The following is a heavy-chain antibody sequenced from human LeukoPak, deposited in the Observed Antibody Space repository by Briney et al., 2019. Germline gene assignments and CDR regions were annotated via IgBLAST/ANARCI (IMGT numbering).Heavy chain of an antibody. CDR1: GFTFSSYS. CDR3: ARDPLLWFGGPQGGNYYGMDV. Sequence: GGSLRLSCAASGFTFSSYSMNWVRQAPGKGLERVSSISSSSSYIYYADSVKGRFTISRDNAKNSLYLQMNSLRAEDTAVYYCARDPLLWFGGPQGGNYYGMDVWGQGTTVTVSS. D-gene: IGHD3-10*01. J-gene: IGHJ6*02. V-gene: IGHV3-21*01. CDR2: ISSSSSYI.